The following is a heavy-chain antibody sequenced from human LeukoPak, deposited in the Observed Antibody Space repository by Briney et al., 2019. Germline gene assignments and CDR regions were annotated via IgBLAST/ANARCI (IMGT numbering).Heavy chain of an antibody. Sequence: ASVKVSCKASGDSITSYFMHWVRQPPGQGLERLGIISPGADYTTYAQRFQGRISMTRDTSTSTVYMELSSLRSDDTAVYYCARADDQHFDYWGQGTLVTVSS. CDR3: ARADDQHFDY. CDR2: ISPGADYT. J-gene: IGHJ4*02. V-gene: IGHV1-46*01. CDR1: GDSITSYF.